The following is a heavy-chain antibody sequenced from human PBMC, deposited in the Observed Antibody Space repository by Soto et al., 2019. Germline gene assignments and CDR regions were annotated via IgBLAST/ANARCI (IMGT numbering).Heavy chain of an antibody. J-gene: IGHJ6*02. Sequence: GASVKVSCKASGYTFTSYDINWVRQATGQGLEWMGWMNPNSGNTGYAQKFQGRVTMTRNTSISTAYMELSSLRSEDTAVYYCARDLIKDIVLVNGMDVWGQGTTVTVSS. CDR3: ARDLIKDIVLVNGMDV. CDR1: GYTFTSYD. CDR2: MNPNSGNT. V-gene: IGHV1-8*01. D-gene: IGHD2-2*01.